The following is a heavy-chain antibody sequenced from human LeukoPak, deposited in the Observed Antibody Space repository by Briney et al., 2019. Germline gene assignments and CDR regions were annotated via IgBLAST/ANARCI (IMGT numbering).Heavy chain of an antibody. J-gene: IGHJ4*02. D-gene: IGHD2-21*02. Sequence: SETLSLTCTVSGGSISGYYWSWIRQPPGKGLEWIGYIYYSGSTNYNPSLKSRVTISVDTSKNQFSLKLSSVTAADTAVYYCARWTIVVVTAGYFDYWGQGTLVTVSS. CDR1: GGSISGYY. CDR2: IYYSGST. V-gene: IGHV4-59*12. CDR3: ARWTIVVVTAGYFDY.